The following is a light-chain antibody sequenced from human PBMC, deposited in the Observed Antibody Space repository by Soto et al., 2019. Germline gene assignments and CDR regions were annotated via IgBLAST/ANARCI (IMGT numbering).Light chain of an antibody. J-gene: IGKJ5*01. CDR3: QHYENLPT. CDR2: DAS. Sequence: DIRMTQSPSSLSASVGDRVTITCQASQNINNHLNWYQHKPGRAPQLLIYDASNLEAGVPSRFRGSESGTDFTLSISLLQPEDIATYYCQHYENLPTYGQGTRLEIK. V-gene: IGKV1-33*01. CDR1: QNINNH.